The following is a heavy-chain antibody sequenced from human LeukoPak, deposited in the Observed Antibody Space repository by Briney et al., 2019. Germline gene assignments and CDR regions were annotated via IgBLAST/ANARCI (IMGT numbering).Heavy chain of an antibody. D-gene: IGHD1-26*01. Sequence: SETLSLTCAVYGGSFSGYYWSWIRQPPGEGLEWIGEINHSGSTNYNPSLKSRVTISVDTSKNQFSLKLSSVTAADTAVYYCAREDVRANDYWGQGTLVTVSS. CDR2: INHSGST. J-gene: IGHJ4*02. CDR3: AREDVRANDY. CDR1: GGSFSGYY. V-gene: IGHV4-34*01.